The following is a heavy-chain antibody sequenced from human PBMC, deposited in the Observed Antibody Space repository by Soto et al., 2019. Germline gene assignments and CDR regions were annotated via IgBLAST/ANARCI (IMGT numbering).Heavy chain of an antibody. CDR1: GYTFTSYG. Sequence: ASVKVSCKASGYTFTSYGISWVRQAPGQGLEWMGWISAYNGNTNYAQKLQGRVTMTTDTSTSTAYMELRSLRSDDTAVYYCARPIAARPLSYYYGMAVWGQGTTVTVSS. CDR2: ISAYNGNT. D-gene: IGHD6-6*01. V-gene: IGHV1-18*01. J-gene: IGHJ6*02. CDR3: ARPIAARPLSYYYGMAV.